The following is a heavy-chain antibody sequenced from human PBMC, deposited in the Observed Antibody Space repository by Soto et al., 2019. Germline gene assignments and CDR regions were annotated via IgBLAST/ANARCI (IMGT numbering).Heavy chain of an antibody. D-gene: IGHD5-18*01. V-gene: IGHV4-4*07. CDR3: ERYKDVNTAVDYWYYDP. J-gene: IGHJ2*01. CDR2: IYPSGTA. CDR1: GGSMTNHY. Sequence: QVQLQESGPRLVTPSETLTLTCSLSGGSMTNHYWGWIRQPPGKGLEFIGRIYPSGTAHYNPSLQSRVTTSVATSNNQFSLKVKSLNAAETAIYYSERYKDVNTAVDYWYYDPWACG.